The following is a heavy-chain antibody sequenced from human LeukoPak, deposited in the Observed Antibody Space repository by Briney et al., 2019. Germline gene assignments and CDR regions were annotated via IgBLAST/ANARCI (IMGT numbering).Heavy chain of an antibody. V-gene: IGHV3-23*01. CDR3: AKDTHDSSGYSPCY. J-gene: IGHJ4*02. Sequence: PGGSQRLSCAASGFTFSSYAMSWVRQAPGKGLEWVSAISGSGGSTYYADSVKGRFTISRDNSKNTLYLHMNSLRAEDTAVYYCAKDTHDSSGYSPCYWGQGTLVTVSS. CDR2: ISGSGGST. D-gene: IGHD3-22*01. CDR1: GFTFSSYA.